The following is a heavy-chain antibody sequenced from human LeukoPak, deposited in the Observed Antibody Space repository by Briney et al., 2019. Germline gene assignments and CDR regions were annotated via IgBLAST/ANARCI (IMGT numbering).Heavy chain of an antibody. CDR3: ARDQTPYY. CDR2: INEDGSEK. Sequence: GGSLRLSCAASGFTFRSSWMIWVRQAPGKGLEWVASINEDGSEKYYVDSVKGRFTISRDNAKNSLYLQMNSLRAEDTAVYYCARDQTPYYWGQGTLVTISS. CDR1: GFTFRSSW. J-gene: IGHJ4*02. V-gene: IGHV3-7*01.